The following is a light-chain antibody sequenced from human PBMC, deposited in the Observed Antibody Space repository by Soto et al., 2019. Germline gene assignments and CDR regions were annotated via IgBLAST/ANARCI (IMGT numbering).Light chain of an antibody. Sequence: QSALTQPASVSGSPGQSITISCTGTSSDVGGYNYVSWYQQVPGKAPKLIIYEVSNRPSGVSARFSGSRSGNTASLSISGLQADDEADYYCASYTTSSTYVFGTGTQLTVL. CDR3: ASYTTSSTYV. CDR1: SSDVGGYNY. V-gene: IGLV2-14*01. CDR2: EVS. J-gene: IGLJ1*01.